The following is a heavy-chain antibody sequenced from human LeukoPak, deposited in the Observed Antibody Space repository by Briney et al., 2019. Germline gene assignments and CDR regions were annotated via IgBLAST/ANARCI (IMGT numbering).Heavy chain of an antibody. J-gene: IGHJ4*02. CDR3: ASAYGSGSLYFDY. CDR2: IYYSGST. Sequence: SETLSLTCTVSGGSISSYYWSWIRQPPGKGLEWIGYIYYSGSTNYNPSLKSRVTISVDTSKNQFSLKLSSVTAADTAVYYCASAYGSGSLYFDYWGQGTLVTVSS. CDR1: GGSISSYY. D-gene: IGHD3-10*01. V-gene: IGHV4-59*08.